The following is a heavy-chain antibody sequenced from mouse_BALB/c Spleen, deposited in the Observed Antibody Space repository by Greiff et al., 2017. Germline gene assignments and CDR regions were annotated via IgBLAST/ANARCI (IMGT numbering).Heavy chain of an antibody. CDR2: INPSNGRT. J-gene: IGHJ3*01. Sequence: QVQLQQPGAELVKPGASVKLSCKASGYTFTSYWMHWVKQRPGQGLEWIGEINPSNGRTNYNEKFKSKATLTVDKSSSTAYMQLSSLTSEDSAVYYCAGYDYDGAWFAYWGQGTLVTVSA. V-gene: IGHV1S81*02. CDR1: GYTFTSYW. CDR3: AGYDYDGAWFAY. D-gene: IGHD2-4*01.